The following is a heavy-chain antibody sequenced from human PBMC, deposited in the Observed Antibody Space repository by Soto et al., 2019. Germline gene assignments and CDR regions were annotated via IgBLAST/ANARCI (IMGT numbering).Heavy chain of an antibody. CDR1: GFTFSSYW. J-gene: IGHJ4*02. CDR2: INPDGSAK. Sequence: GGSLRRSCAASGFTFSSYWMSWVRQVPGKGLEWVANINPDGSAKYYMGSVKGRFTISRENAQTSLSLQMNSLSAEDTATYFCARGRFWGQGALVTVSS. D-gene: IGHD6-25*01. V-gene: IGHV3-7*01. CDR3: ARGRF.